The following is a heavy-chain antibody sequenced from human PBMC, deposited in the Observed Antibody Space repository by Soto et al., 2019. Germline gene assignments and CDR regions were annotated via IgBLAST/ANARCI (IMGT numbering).Heavy chain of an antibody. Sequence: PSEALSLNCHVSGASISGFYWSWIRKSAGKGLEWIGRIYATGTTDYNPSLKSRVMMSVDTSKKQFSLKLRSVTAADTAVYYCVRDGTKTLRDWFDPWGQGISVTVSS. J-gene: IGHJ5*02. CDR3: VRDGTKTLRDWFDP. CDR1: GASISGFY. D-gene: IGHD1-1*01. V-gene: IGHV4-4*07. CDR2: IYATGTT.